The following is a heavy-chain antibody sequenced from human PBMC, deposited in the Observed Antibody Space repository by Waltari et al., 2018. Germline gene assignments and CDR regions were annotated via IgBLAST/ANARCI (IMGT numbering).Heavy chain of an antibody. CDR1: GFTFSNAW. D-gene: IGHD4-4*01. J-gene: IGHJ6*02. CDR3: VGVYRGGLDV. CDR2: ISSDGRTT. Sequence: EVQLVESGGGLVKPGGSLRLSCAASGFTFSNAWMSWVRQGPGKGLVWVSRISSDGRTTSYADSVKGRFTISRDNAKNTLYLQMNSLRTEDTAVYYCVGVYRGGLDVWGQGTTVTVSS. V-gene: IGHV3-74*02.